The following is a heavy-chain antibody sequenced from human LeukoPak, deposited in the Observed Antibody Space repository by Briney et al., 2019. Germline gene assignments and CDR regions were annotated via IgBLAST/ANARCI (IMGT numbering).Heavy chain of an antibody. CDR2: IKHDGSEK. CDR3: ARGVPYDSWSGPHYSDY. CDR1: GFTFSRNG. D-gene: IGHD3-3*01. J-gene: IGHJ4*02. V-gene: IGHV3-7*01. Sequence: PGGCLRLSCTASGFTFSRNGMTWVRQAPGKGLEWVGNIKHDGSEKYYVDSVKGRFTVSRDNAQSSLYLQMNSLRAEDTAVYYCARGVPYDSWSGPHYSDYWGQGTLVTVSS.